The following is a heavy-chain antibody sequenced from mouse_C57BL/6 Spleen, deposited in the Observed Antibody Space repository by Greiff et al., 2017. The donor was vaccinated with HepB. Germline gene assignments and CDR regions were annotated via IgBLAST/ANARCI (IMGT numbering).Heavy chain of an antibody. J-gene: IGHJ4*01. CDR2: ISDGGSYT. V-gene: IGHV5-4*01. CDR1: GFTFSSYA. D-gene: IGHD2-1*01. CDR3: ARCIYYGNYVAMDY. Sequence: VQLKESGGGLVKPGGSLKLSCAASGFTFSSYAMSWVRQTPEKRLEWVATISDGGSYTYYPDNVKGRFTISRDNAKNNLYLQMSHLKSEDTAMYYCARCIYYGNYVAMDYWGQGTSVTVSS.